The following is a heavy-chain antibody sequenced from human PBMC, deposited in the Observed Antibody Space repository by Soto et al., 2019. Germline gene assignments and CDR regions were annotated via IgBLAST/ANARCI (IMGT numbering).Heavy chain of an antibody. CDR2: INPNSGGT. V-gene: IGHV1-2*04. Sequence: QVQLVQSGAEVKKPGASVKVSCKASGYTFTGYYMHWVRQAPGQGLEWMGWINPNSGGTNYAQKYQGWVTMTRDTSNSTAYMELSKVRSDDTTVYYCAREWVHDYIWGSYRSFDYWGQGTLVTVSS. CDR3: AREWVHDYIWGSYRSFDY. CDR1: GYTFTGYY. D-gene: IGHD3-16*02. J-gene: IGHJ4*02.